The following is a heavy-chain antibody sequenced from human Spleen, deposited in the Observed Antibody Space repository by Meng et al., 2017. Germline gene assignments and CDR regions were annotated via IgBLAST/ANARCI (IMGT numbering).Heavy chain of an antibody. CDR3: ARGPTTMAHDFDY. V-gene: IGHV4-34*01. CDR2: INHSGST. J-gene: IGHJ4*02. D-gene: IGHD4-11*01. CDR1: GGSFSDYY. Sequence: KRKRWGPGLLEPSETLPLTGVVSGGSFSDYYWSWIRQPPGKGLEWIGEINHSGSTNYNPSLESRATISVDTSQNNLSLKLSSVTAADSAVYYCARGPTTMAHDFDYWGQGTLVTVSS.